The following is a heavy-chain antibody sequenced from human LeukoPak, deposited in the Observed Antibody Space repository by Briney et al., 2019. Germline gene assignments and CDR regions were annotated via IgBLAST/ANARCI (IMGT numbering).Heavy chain of an antibody. J-gene: IGHJ3*02. V-gene: IGHV4-59*01. CDR3: ARARKWLYAFDI. D-gene: IGHD5-24*01. Sequence: SETLSLTCTVSGGSISSYYWSWIRQPPGKGLEWIGYIYYSGSTNYNPSLKSRVTISVDTFKNQFSLKLSSVTAADTAVYYCARARKWLYAFDIWGQGTMVTVSS. CDR1: GGSISSYY. CDR2: IYYSGST.